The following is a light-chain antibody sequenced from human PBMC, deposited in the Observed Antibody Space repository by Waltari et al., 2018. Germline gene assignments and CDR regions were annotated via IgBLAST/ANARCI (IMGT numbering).Light chain of an antibody. CDR3: QSFQNSQTV. Sequence: NFMLTQPHSVSESPGKTVTISCTASSGSIASNHVQWHPRRPDSAPKTLIYEDNKRPSGVPDRFSGSIDSSSNSASLTISGLKTEDEADYYCQSFQNSQTVFGGGTKLTVL. J-gene: IGLJ3*02. CDR2: EDN. V-gene: IGLV6-57*02. CDR1: SGSIASNH.